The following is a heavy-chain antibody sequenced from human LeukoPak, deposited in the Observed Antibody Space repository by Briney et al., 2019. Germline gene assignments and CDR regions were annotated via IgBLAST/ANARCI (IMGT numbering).Heavy chain of an antibody. Sequence: WGALRLSFAASGFTLSSDCMHWVRQAPGQGLEWVAGISYDGSNKYYADSVKGRFTISRDNSKNTLYLQMNSLRAEDTAVYYCAKAEISSWYWDDAFDIWGQGTMVTVSS. D-gene: IGHD6-13*01. CDR3: AKAEISSWYWDDAFDI. V-gene: IGHV3-30*18. CDR1: GFTLSSDC. J-gene: IGHJ3*02. CDR2: ISYDGSNK.